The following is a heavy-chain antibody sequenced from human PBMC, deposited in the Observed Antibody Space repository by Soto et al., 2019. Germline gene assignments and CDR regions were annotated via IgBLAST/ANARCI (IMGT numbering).Heavy chain of an antibody. CDR3: ASSVVVPSTMNYFDY. V-gene: IGHV5-51*01. D-gene: IGHD2-15*01. Sequence: GASLKISCQGSGYSFSNYWIAWVRQMPGKGLGWMGIIFPADSDTKYSPSFQGQVTISADKSISTAYLQWSSLKASDTAMYYCASSVVVPSTMNYFDYWGQGPLVTVSS. CDR2: IFPADSDT. CDR1: GYSFSNYW. J-gene: IGHJ4*02.